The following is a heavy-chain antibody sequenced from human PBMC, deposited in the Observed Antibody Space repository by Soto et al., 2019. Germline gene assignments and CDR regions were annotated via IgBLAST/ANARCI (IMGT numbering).Heavy chain of an antibody. D-gene: IGHD5-12*01. CDR2: ISWNSGSI. Sequence: EVQLVESGGGLVQPGRSLRLSCAASGFTFDDYAMHWVRQAPGKGLEWVSGISWNSGSIGYADSVKGRFTISRDNAKNSLYLQMNSLRAEDTALYYCAKDIVSRLRPSYYFDYWGQGTLVTVSS. V-gene: IGHV3-9*01. CDR1: GFTFDDYA. CDR3: AKDIVSRLRPSYYFDY. J-gene: IGHJ4*02.